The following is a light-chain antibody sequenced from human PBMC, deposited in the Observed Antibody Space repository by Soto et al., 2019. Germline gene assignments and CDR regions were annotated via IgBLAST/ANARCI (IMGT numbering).Light chain of an antibody. CDR1: QTVSSNY. J-gene: IGKJ5*01. CDR3: QQYTGPPTT. Sequence: EIILTQSPDTLSLSPGERATLSCRASQTVSSNYLAWCQQRPGQAPRLLIYGASTRAAGIPDRFSGSGSGTDFTLTITRLEPEDSAVYFCQQYTGPPTTVGQATLLEIK. V-gene: IGKV3-20*01. CDR2: GAS.